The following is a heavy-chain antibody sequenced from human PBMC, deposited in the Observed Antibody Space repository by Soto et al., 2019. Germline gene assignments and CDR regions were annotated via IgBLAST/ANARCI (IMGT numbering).Heavy chain of an antibody. D-gene: IGHD6-19*01. V-gene: IGHV4-34*01. CDR1: GGSFSGYY. Sequence: SETLSLTCAVYGGSFSGYYWSWIRQPPGKGLEWIGEINHSGSTNYNPSLKSRVTISVDTSKNQFSLKLSSVTAADTAVYYCARGRRSSGWFDVLFDYWGQGTLVTVSS. CDR2: INHSGST. J-gene: IGHJ4*02. CDR3: ARGRRSSGWFDVLFDY.